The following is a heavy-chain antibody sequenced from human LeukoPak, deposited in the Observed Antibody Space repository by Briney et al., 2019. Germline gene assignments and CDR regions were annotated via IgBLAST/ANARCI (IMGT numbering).Heavy chain of an antibody. J-gene: IGHJ4*02. Sequence: GGSLRLSCAASGFSFSSYAMSWVRQAPGKGLEWVSHISHDGGSTYYADSVKGRFTISRDDSKNTLYLQMSSLKDEDTAIYYCAKVKFYFDNWGQGTLVTVSS. CDR3: AKVKFYFDN. CDR2: ISHDGGST. V-gene: IGHV3-23*01. CDR1: GFSFSSYA.